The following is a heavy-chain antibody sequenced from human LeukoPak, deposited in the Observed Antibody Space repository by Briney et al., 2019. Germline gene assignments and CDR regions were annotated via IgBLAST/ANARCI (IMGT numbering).Heavy chain of an antibody. CDR3: ARGITMVRGVISWFDP. V-gene: IGHV3-30*04. J-gene: IGHJ5*02. Sequence: GRSLRLSCTASGFTFSNHPMHWVRQAPGKGLEWVAVISYDGIKKHHADSVKGRFTISRDNAKNTLDLQMNSLRSDDTAVYYCARGITMVRGVISWFDPWGQGTLVTVSS. CDR1: GFTFSNHP. D-gene: IGHD3-10*01. CDR2: ISYDGIKK.